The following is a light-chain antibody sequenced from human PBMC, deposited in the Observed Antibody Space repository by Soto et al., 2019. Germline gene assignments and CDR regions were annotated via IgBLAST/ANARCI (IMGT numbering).Light chain of an antibody. J-gene: IGLJ1*01. V-gene: IGLV2-14*01. CDR2: EVD. CDR3: SSYTSSHTLV. CDR1: ISDVGGYNY. Sequence: QCLLAQPSSLSASPGQSTIISCTGTISDVGGYNYVSWYQQHPGKAPKFLIYEVDNRASGVSDRFSGSKSGNTASLTISGLQAEDEADYYCSSYTSSHTLVFGTGTKVTVL.